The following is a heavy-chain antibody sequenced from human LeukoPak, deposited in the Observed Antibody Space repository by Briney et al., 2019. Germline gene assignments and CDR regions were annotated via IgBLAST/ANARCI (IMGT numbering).Heavy chain of an antibody. V-gene: IGHV3-23*01. D-gene: IGHD3-22*01. CDR3: AKVHLTYYFDSSGYGFQDY. Sequence: GGSLRLSCAASGFTFSSYAMSWVRQAPGKGLEWVSAISGSGGSTYYADSVKGRFTISRDNSKNTLYLEMNSLRAEDTAVYYCAKVHLTYYFDSSGYGFQDYWGQGTLVIVSS. CDR2: ISGSGGST. J-gene: IGHJ4*02. CDR1: GFTFSSYA.